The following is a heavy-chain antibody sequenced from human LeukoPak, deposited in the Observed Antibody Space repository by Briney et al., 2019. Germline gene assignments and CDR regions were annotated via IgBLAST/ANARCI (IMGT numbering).Heavy chain of an antibody. Sequence: ASVKVSCKASGYTFTGYYMHWVRQAPGQGLEWMGWINPNSGGTNYAQKFQGRVTMTRDTSISTAYMELSRLRSDDTAVYYCARRPGYSSSQPTGYWGQGTLVTVSS. V-gene: IGHV1-2*02. D-gene: IGHD6-13*01. J-gene: IGHJ4*02. CDR3: ARRPGYSSSQPTGY. CDR2: INPNSGGT. CDR1: GYTFTGYY.